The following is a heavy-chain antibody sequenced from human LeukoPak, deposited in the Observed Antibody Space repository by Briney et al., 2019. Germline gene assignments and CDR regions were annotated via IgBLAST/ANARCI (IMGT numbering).Heavy chain of an antibody. V-gene: IGHV1-2*02. J-gene: IGHJ4*02. D-gene: IGHD5-24*01. CDR1: GYTFTGYY. CDR2: INPNSGGT. Sequence: ASVKVSCKASGYTFTGYYMHWVRQAPGQGLEWMGWINPNSGGTNHAQKFQGRVTMTRDTSIRTAYMDLSRLRSADTAVDHCARLMAPLGKRSTPFEYWGQGTLVTVSS. CDR3: ARLMAPLGKRSTPFEY.